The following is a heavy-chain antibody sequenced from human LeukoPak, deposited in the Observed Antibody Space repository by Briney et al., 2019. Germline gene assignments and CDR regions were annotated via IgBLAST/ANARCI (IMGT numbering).Heavy chain of an antibody. J-gene: IGHJ3*02. D-gene: IGHD3-22*01. V-gene: IGHV4-38-2*02. CDR1: GYSITRGSY. CDR3: ARVHVNSGYYFGGAFDI. Sequence: PSETLSLTCTVSGYSITRGSYWGWIRQPPGKGLEWIANIYHSGSTYYNPSLKSRVTISVDTSKNQFSLKLSSVTAADTAIYYCARVHVNSGYYFGGAFDIWGQGTMVTVSS. CDR2: IYHSGST.